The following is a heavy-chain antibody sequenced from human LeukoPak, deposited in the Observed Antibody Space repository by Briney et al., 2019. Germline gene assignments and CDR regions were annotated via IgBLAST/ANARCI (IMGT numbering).Heavy chain of an antibody. CDR3: ATDDGYRSSEFDY. Sequence: GASVKVSCKASGGTFSSYAISWVRQAPGQGLEWMGRIIPILGIANYAQKFQGRVTITADKSTSTAYMELSSLRSEDTAVYYCATDDGYRSSEFDYWGQGTLVTVSS. CDR2: IIPILGIA. J-gene: IGHJ4*02. D-gene: IGHD6-13*01. V-gene: IGHV1-69*04. CDR1: GGTFSSYA.